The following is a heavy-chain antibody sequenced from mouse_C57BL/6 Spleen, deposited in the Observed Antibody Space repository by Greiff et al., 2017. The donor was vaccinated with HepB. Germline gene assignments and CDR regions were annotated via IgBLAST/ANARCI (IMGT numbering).Heavy chain of an antibody. D-gene: IGHD2-4*01. Sequence: VQLKESGGGLVKPGGSLKLSCAASGFTFSDYGMHWVRQAPEKGLEWVAYISSGSSTIYYADTVKGRFTISRDNAKNTLFLQMTSLRSEDTAMYYCARFRLSYAMDYWGQGTSVTVSS. J-gene: IGHJ4*01. CDR3: ARFRLSYAMDY. CDR1: GFTFSDYG. V-gene: IGHV5-17*01. CDR2: ISSGSSTI.